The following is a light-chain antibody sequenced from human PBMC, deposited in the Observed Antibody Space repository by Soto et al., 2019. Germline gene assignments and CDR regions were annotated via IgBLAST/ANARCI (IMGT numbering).Light chain of an antibody. CDR1: SSNIGANYD. Sequence: QSVLTQPPSVSGAPGQRVTISCTGSSSNIGANYDVHWYQHRPGTAPKLLIFGNNNRPSGVPDRFSGSKSGTSASLAITGLQAEDEGDYYCQSYDGTLSARYVFGTGTKVTVL. CDR2: GNN. J-gene: IGLJ1*01. CDR3: QSYDGTLSARYV. V-gene: IGLV1-40*01.